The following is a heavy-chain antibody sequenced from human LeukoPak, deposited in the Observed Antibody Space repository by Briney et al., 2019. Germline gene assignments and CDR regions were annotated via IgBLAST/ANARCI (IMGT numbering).Heavy chain of an antibody. D-gene: IGHD3-10*01. CDR3: ARDSVYGSGSYTFDY. J-gene: IGHJ4*02. CDR1: GFTLSSYA. CDR2: ISYDGSNK. Sequence: GGSLRLSCAASGFTLSSYAMHWVRQAPGKGLEWVAVISYDGSNKYYADSVKGRFTISRDNSKNTLYLQMNSLRAEDTAVYYCARDSVYGSGSYTFDYWGQGTLVTVSS. V-gene: IGHV3-30*04.